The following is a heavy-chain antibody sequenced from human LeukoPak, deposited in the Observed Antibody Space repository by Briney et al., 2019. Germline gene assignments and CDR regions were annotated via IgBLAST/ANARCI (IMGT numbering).Heavy chain of an antibody. CDR3: ARPRYDSSGYRFHYFDY. J-gene: IGHJ4*02. V-gene: IGHV5-51*01. D-gene: IGHD3-22*01. CDR2: IYPGDSDT. CDR1: GXSFTSNC. Sequence: GESLKISCKGSGXSFTSNCIGWARQMPGKGLERMGIIYPGDSDTRYSPSFQGQVTISADKSISTAYLQWSSLKASVTAMYYCARPRYDSSGYRFHYFDYWGQGTLVTVSS.